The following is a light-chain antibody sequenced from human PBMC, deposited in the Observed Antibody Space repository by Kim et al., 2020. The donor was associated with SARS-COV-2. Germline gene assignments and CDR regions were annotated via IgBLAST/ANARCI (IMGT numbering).Light chain of an antibody. J-gene: IGKJ1*01. CDR3: QQYDTYWT. CDR2: DAS. Sequence: SASVGDRVTIPCRVSQSISSWLAWYQQKPGKALKLLIYDASSLQGGVPSRFSGSGSGTEFTLTITSLQPDDFATYYCQQYDTYWTFGQGTKVDIK. CDR1: QSISSW. V-gene: IGKV1-5*01.